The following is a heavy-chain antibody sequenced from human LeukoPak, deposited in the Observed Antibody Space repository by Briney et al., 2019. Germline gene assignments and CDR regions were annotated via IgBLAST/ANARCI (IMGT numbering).Heavy chain of an antibody. D-gene: IGHD5-24*01. CDR1: SGSISSGVYY. CDR3: ARGVRWLQLSYFDY. J-gene: IGHJ4*02. CDR2: IYYSGST. Sequence: PSETLSLTCPVSSGSISSGVYYWSWIRQHPGKSLEWFGYIYYSGSTYYNPSLKSRVTISVDTSKNQFSLKLSSVTAADTAVYYCARGVRWLQLSYFDYWGQGTLVTVSS. V-gene: IGHV4-31*03.